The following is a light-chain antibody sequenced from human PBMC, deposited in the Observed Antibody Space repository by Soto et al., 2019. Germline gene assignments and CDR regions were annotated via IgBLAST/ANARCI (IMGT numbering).Light chain of an antibody. J-gene: IGKJ3*01. Sequence: EIVMTQSPATLSVSPGERATLSCRASQSVRSNYLAWYQQKPGQAPRRLIYDASTKATGIPARFSGIGSGTEFILTIGSLQSEYLEVYFCQKYSDWPLTFGRGIKVDI. CDR2: DAS. CDR3: QKYSDWPLT. V-gene: IGKV3-15*01. CDR1: QSVRSN.